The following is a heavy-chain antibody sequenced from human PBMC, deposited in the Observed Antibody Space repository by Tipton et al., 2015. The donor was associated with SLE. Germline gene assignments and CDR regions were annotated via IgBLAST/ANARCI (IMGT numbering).Heavy chain of an antibody. Sequence: TLSLTCTVSGGSVSSGSYYWSWIRQPPGKGLEWIGYIYHSGSTYYNPSLKSRVTISLDTSKNQFSLKLSSVTAADTAVYYCASDGDDSSGAFDIWGQGTMVTVSS. CDR1: GGSVSSGSYY. J-gene: IGHJ3*02. CDR3: ASDGDDSSGAFDI. V-gene: IGHV4-30-2*02. CDR2: IYHSGST. D-gene: IGHD3-22*01.